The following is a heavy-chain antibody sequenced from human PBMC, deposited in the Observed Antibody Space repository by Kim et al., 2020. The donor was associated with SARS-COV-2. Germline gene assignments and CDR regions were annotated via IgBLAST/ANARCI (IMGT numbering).Heavy chain of an antibody. J-gene: IGHJ4*02. CDR3: AGGAAYYYGSGSSPIDY. D-gene: IGHD3-10*01. Sequence: VRGRFTISIDNAKNSLYLQMNSLRAEDTAVYYCAGGAAYYYGSGSSPIDYWGQGTLVTVSS. V-gene: IGHV3-21*01.